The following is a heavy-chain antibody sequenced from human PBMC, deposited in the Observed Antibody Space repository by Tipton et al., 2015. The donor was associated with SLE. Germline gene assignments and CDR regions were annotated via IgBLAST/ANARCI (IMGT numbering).Heavy chain of an antibody. J-gene: IGHJ6*03. V-gene: IGHV4-34*01. CDR3: AREVEGYSSDWYYYYYYMDV. D-gene: IGHD6-19*01. Sequence: TLSLTCAVYGGSSSGYSWSWIRQPPGKGLEWIGEINHSGSTNYNPSLKSRVTISVDTSKNQFSLQLSSVTAADTAVYYCAREVEGYSSDWYYYYYYMDVWGKGTTVTVSS. CDR1: GGSSSGYS. CDR2: INHSGST.